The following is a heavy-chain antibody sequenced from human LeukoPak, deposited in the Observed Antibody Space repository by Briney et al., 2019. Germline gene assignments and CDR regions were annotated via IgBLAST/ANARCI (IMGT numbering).Heavy chain of an antibody. CDR1: GFTFSTYT. J-gene: IGHJ4*02. V-gene: IGHV3-23*01. D-gene: IGHD3-16*01. CDR2: ISDNGGRT. CDR3: AKTEYLGEFDY. Sequence: GGSLRLSCAASGFTFSTYTMAWVRQAPGGGLEWVSGISDNGGRTYYADSVKGRFAISRDDSKSTLYLQMNSLRAEDTAVYYCAKTEYLGEFDYWGQGTLVTVSS.